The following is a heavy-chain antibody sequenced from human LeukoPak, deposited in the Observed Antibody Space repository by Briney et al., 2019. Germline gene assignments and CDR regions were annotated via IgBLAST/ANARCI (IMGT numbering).Heavy chain of an antibody. CDR1: GGSISSGDYY. V-gene: IGHV4-30-4*01. CDR3: AREDRGYSYGTGWFDP. Sequence: KTSQTLSLTCTVSGGSISSGDYYWSWIRQPPGKGLEWIGYIYYSGSTYYNPSLKSRVTISVDTSKNQFSLKLSSVTAADTAVYYCAREDRGYSYGTGWFDPWSQGTLVTVSS. CDR2: IYYSGST. J-gene: IGHJ5*02. D-gene: IGHD5-18*01.